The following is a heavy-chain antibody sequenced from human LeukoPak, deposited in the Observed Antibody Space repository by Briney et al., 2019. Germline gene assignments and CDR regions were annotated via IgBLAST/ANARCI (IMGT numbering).Heavy chain of an antibody. Sequence: GGSLRLSCAASGFTFSSYAMHWVRQAPGKGLEWVAVISYDGSNKYYADSVKGRFTISRDNAKNSLFLQMNSQRAEDTAVYYCARRDDWFNFDYWGQGTLVTVSS. CDR3: ARRDDWFNFDY. V-gene: IGHV3-30-3*01. J-gene: IGHJ4*02. D-gene: IGHD3-9*01. CDR2: ISYDGSNK. CDR1: GFTFSSYA.